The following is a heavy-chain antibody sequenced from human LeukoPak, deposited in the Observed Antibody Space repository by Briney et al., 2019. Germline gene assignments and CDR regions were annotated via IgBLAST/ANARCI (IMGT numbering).Heavy chain of an antibody. V-gene: IGHV3-21*01. Sequence: GGSLRLSCAASGFTFSSYSMNWVRQAPGKGLEWVSSISSSSSYIYYADSVKGRFTISRDNAKNSLYLQMNSLRAEDTAVYYCARSGGTYYFDYWGQGTLVTVSS. CDR3: ARSGGTYYFDY. D-gene: IGHD3-10*01. J-gene: IGHJ4*02. CDR1: GFTFSSYS. CDR2: ISSSSSYI.